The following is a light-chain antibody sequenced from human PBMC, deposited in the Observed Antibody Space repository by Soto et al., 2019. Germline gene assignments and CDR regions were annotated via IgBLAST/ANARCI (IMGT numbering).Light chain of an antibody. CDR3: QQYNNWPPVT. CDR2: GAS. J-gene: IGKJ4*01. V-gene: IGKV3-15*01. CDR1: QSVSSN. Sequence: EIVMTQSPATLSVSPGERATLSCRASQSVSSNLAWYQQKPGQAPRLLIYGASTSATGIPARFSGSGSGTEFTLTIRSLQSEDFAVYYCQQYNNWPPVTFGGGTKVEIK.